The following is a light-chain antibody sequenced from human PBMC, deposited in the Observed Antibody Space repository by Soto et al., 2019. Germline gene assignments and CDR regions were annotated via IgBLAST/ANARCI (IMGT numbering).Light chain of an antibody. Sequence: QSALTQPRSVSGSPGQSVTISCTGTSSDVGGYNYVSWYQQHPGKALKLMIYDVSTRPSGVPDRFSGSKSGNTASLTISGLQAEDEADYYCSSYAGSNSVVFGGGTKVTVL. CDR2: DVS. V-gene: IGLV2-11*01. J-gene: IGLJ2*01. CDR1: SSDVGGYNY. CDR3: SSYAGSNSVV.